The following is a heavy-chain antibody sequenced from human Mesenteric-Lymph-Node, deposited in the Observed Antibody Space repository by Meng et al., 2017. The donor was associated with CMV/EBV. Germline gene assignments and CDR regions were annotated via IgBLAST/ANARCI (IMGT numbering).Heavy chain of an antibody. CDR2: ISPSGSDT. CDR1: GFTFSNYA. CDR3: VRERTHGGNPGVYFDY. V-gene: IGHV3-23*01. D-gene: IGHD2/OR15-2a*01. Sequence: GESLKISCAASGFTFSNYAMSWARQAPGKGLEWVSAISPSGSDTWYADSVQGRFTISRDFSKNTLYLQMNSLRAEDTAVYYCVRERTHGGNPGVYFDYWGQGTLVTVSS. J-gene: IGHJ4*02.